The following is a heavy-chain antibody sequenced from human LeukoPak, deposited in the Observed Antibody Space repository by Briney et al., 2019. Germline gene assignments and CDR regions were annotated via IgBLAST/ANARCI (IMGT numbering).Heavy chain of an antibody. J-gene: IGHJ3*02. CDR3: ARGYYDFWSGSITFDI. V-gene: IGHV3-23*01. D-gene: IGHD3-3*01. CDR1: GFTFSSYA. CDR2: ISGSGGST. Sequence: GGSLRLSCAASGFTFSSYAMSWVRQAPGKGLEWVSAISGSGGSTYYADSVKGRFTISRDNAKNSLYLQMNSLRAEDTAVYYCARGYYDFWSGSITFDIWGQGTMVTVSS.